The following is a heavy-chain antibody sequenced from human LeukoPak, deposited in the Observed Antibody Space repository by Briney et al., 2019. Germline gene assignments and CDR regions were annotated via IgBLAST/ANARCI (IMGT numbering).Heavy chain of an antibody. CDR2: IYYSGST. D-gene: IGHD6-13*01. CDR3: ARIWAAGDAFDI. V-gene: IGHV4-31*03. J-gene: IGHJ3*02. Sequence: PSETLSLTCTVSGVSISSGGYYWSWIRQHPGKGLEWIAYIYYSGSTYYNPSLKSRVTISVDTSKKQFSLKLSSVTAADTAVYYCARIWAAGDAFDIWGQGTMVTVSS. CDR1: GVSISSGGYY.